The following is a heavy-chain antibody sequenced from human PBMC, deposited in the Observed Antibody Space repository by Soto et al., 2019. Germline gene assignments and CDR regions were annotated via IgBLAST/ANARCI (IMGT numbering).Heavy chain of an antibody. CDR3: ARGTADYYDSSGYFEY. Sequence: PGGSLRLSCAASGFTFSTYSMTWVRQAPGKGLEWVSSISSSTTYIYYADSVKGRFTISRDNTKNSLYLQMNSLRAADTAIYYCARGTADYYDSSGYFEYWGQGTLVTVSS. V-gene: IGHV3-21*01. J-gene: IGHJ4*02. CDR1: GFTFSTYS. D-gene: IGHD3-22*01. CDR2: ISSSTTYI.